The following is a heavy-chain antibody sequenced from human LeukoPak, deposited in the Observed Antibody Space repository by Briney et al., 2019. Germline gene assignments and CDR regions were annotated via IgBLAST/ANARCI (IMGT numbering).Heavy chain of an antibody. CDR3: TRDRYSNYVYNYYMDV. CDR2: IYTSGST. Sequence: PSQTLSLTCTVSGGSISSGNYYWSWIRQPAGKGLECIGHIYTSGSTNYNPSLKSRVTISVDTSKKQFSLKLSSVTAADTAVYYCTRDRYSNYVYNYYMDVWGKGTTVTVSS. J-gene: IGHJ6*03. CDR1: GGSISSGNYY. D-gene: IGHD4-11*01. V-gene: IGHV4-61*09.